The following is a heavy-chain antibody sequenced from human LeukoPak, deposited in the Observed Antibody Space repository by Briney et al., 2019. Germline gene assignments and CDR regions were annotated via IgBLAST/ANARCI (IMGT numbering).Heavy chain of an antibody. D-gene: IGHD2-15*01. CDR2: INPSGGST. V-gene: IGHV1-46*01. CDR1: GYTFTSYY. J-gene: IGHJ4*02. CDR3: ARPGRRYCSGGSCYYYDY. Sequence: ASVKVSCKASGYTFTSYYTHWVRQAPGQGLEWMGIINPSGGSTSYAQKFQGRVTMTRDTSTSTVYMELSSLRSEDTAVYYCARPGRRYCSGGSCYYYDYWGQGTLVTVSS.